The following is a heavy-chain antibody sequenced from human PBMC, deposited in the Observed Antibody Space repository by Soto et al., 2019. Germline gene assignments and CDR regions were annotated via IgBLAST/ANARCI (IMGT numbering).Heavy chain of an antibody. CDR3: ARYGAAGDWFDP. CDR2: ISGSGGST. V-gene: IGHV3-23*01. Sequence: GGSLRLSCAASGFTFSSYAMSWVHQAPGKGLEWVSAISGSGGSTYYADSVKGRFTISRDNSKNTLYLQMNSLRAEDTAVYYCARYGAAGDWFDPWGQGTLVTVSS. D-gene: IGHD3-10*01. CDR1: GFTFSSYA. J-gene: IGHJ5*02.